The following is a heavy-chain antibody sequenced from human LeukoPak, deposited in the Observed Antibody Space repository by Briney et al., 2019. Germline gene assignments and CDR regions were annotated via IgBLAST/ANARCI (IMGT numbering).Heavy chain of an antibody. V-gene: IGHV3-66*01. CDR3: AREGGSGNPNSSGSKRAFDY. CDR2: IYSGGNT. D-gene: IGHD3-22*01. Sequence: GGSLRLSCAASGFTVSSDYMTWVRQAPAKGLEWVSVIYSGGNTYYADSVKGRFIISRDISKNTLYLQMNSLRVEDTAVYYCAREGGSGNPNSSGSKRAFDYWGQGTLVTVSS. J-gene: IGHJ4*02. CDR1: GFTVSSDY.